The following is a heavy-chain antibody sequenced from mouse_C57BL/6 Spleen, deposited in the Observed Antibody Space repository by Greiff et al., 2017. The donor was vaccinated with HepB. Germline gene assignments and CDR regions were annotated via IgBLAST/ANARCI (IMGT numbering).Heavy chain of an antibody. CDR2: IYPGDGDT. D-gene: IGHD1-1*01. CDR1: GYAFSSSW. J-gene: IGHJ2*01. CDR3: AILLRYYFDY. Sequence: QVQLKESGPELVKPGASVKISCKASGYAFSSSWMNWVKQRPGKGLEWIGRIYPGDGDTNYNGKFKGKATLTADKSSSTAYMQISSLTSEDSAVYFCAILLRYYFDYWGQGTTLTVSS. V-gene: IGHV1-82*01.